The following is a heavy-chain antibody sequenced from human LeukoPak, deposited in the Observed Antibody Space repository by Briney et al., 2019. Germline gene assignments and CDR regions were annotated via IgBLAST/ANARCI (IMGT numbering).Heavy chain of an antibody. V-gene: IGHV3-74*01. Sequence: GGSLRLSCAASGFTFSSYWMHWVRQAPGKGLVWVSRINSDGSSTGYADSVKGRFTISRDNAKNTLYLQMNSLRAEDTAVYYCARDLPDSYGPEGNWYFDLWGRGTLVTVSS. J-gene: IGHJ2*01. CDR3: ARDLPDSYGPEGNWYFDL. CDR1: GFTFSSYW. CDR2: INSDGSST. D-gene: IGHD5-18*01.